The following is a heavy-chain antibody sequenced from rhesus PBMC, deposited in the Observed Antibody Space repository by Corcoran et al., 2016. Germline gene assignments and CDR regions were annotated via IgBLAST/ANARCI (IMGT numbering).Heavy chain of an antibody. Sequence: EVQLVESGGGLAKPGGSLSRSCAASGFSFSADYMYWVSQAPGKGLKWVSGISDPGGRTYYAVSVKGRFTISRENAKNTLYLQMDSLRAEDTAVYYCARGYSSGSFDYWGQGVLVTVSS. V-gene: IGHV3S18*01. D-gene: IGHD6-31*01. CDR1: GFSFSADY. CDR3: ARGYSSGSFDY. CDR2: ISDPGGRT. J-gene: IGHJ4*01.